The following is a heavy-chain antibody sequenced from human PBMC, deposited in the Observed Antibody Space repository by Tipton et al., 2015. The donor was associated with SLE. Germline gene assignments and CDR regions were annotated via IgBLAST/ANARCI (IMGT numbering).Heavy chain of an antibody. CDR2: IYYSGST. Sequence: TLSLTCTVSGGSISRGFYSWNWIRQHPGKGLEWVGNIYYSGSTFYNPSLKSRVSISVDASKNQFSLELSSVTAADTAVYYCARDEYRYDATGYHLLGHFDFWGQGTLVTVSS. CDR1: GGSISRGFYS. V-gene: IGHV4-31*03. D-gene: IGHD3-22*01. J-gene: IGHJ4*02. CDR3: ARDEYRYDATGYHLLGHFDF.